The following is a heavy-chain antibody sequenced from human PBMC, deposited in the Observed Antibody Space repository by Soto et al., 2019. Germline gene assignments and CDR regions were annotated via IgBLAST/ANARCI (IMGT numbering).Heavy chain of an antibody. J-gene: IGHJ4*02. Sequence: PGGSLRLSCAASGFTFSSYGMHWVRQAPGKGLEWVAVISYDGSNKYYADSVKGRFTISRDNSKNTLYLQMNSLRAEDTAVYYCAKELRYSSSWPRAFDYWGQGTLVTVSS. V-gene: IGHV3-30*18. CDR2: ISYDGSNK. CDR1: GFTFSSYG. CDR3: AKELRYSSSWPRAFDY. D-gene: IGHD6-13*01.